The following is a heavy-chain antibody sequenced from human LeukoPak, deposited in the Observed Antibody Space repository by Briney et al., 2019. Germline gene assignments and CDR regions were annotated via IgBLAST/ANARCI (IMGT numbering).Heavy chain of an antibody. CDR1: GGTFSSYA. D-gene: IGHD3-10*01. J-gene: IGHJ4*02. CDR3: ARGRRFGDPLDY. V-gene: IGHV1-69*05. CDR2: IIPIFGTA. Sequence: SVKVSCKASGGTFSSYAISWVRQAPGQGLEWMGRIIPIFGTANYAQKFQGRVTITTDESTSTAYMELSSLRSEDTAVYYCARGRRFGDPLDYWGQGALVTVSS.